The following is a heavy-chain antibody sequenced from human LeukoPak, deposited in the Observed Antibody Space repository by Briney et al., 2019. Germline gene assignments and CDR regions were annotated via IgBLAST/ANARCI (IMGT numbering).Heavy chain of an antibody. CDR2: ISAGNGNT. V-gene: IGHV1-3*01. CDR1: GHTFTSYA. D-gene: IGHD1-26*01. J-gene: IGHJ4*02. CDR3: ARDSGSGSNDY. Sequence: ASVKVSCKASGHTFTSYAIHWVRQAPGQRLEWMGWISAGNGNTKYSQNFQGRVTFISNTSATTAFMELSSLRSEDAAVYYCARDSGSGSNDYWGQGTLVTVSS.